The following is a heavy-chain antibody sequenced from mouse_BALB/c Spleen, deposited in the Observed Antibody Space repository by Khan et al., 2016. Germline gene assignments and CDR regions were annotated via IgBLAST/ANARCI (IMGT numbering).Heavy chain of an antibody. J-gene: IGHJ4*01. Sequence: EVKLEVSGGGLVQPGGSMKLSCAASGFTFSDAWMDWVRQSPEKGLEWLAEIRRQANNHATYYAESVKGRFTITRDDTKCRVYLQMSTLRAEDTDIYVWTRRPMDYWGQGTSVTVSS. CDR2: IRRQANNHAT. V-gene: IGHV6-6*01. CDR3: TRRPMDY. CDR1: GFTFSDAW.